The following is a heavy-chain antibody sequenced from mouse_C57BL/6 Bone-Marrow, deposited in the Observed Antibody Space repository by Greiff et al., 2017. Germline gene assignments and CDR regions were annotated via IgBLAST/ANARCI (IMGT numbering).Heavy chain of an antibody. CDR1: GYTFTSYG. CDR2: IYPRSGNT. Sequence: QVQLQQSGAELARPGASVKLSCKASGYTFTSYGISWVKQRTGQGLEGIGEIYPRSGNTYYNEKFKGKATLTADKSSSTAYMALRSLTSEDSAVYFCASTTVVATDAMDYWGQGTSVTVSS. D-gene: IGHD1-1*01. CDR3: ASTTVVATDAMDY. J-gene: IGHJ4*01. V-gene: IGHV1-81*01.